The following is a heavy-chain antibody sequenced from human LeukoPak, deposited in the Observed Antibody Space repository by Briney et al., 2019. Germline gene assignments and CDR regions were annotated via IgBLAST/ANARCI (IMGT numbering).Heavy chain of an antibody. CDR3: ARVSSQQLK. D-gene: IGHD6-13*01. V-gene: IGHV3-11*01. CDR2: ISSSGSTI. Sequence: GGSLRLSCAASGFTFSDYYMSWIRQAPGKGLEWISYISSSGSTIFQADSMKGRFTISRDNAKNSLYLQMNNLGVEDTAVYYCARVSSQQLKWGQGTLVTVSS. J-gene: IGHJ4*02. CDR1: GFTFSDYY.